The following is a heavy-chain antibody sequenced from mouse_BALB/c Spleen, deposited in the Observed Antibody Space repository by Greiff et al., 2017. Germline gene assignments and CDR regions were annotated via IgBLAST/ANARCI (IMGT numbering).Heavy chain of an antibody. J-gene: IGHJ2*01. CDR2: INPYNDGT. CDR1: GYTFTSYV. CDR3: ARVDYYGSRYYFDY. Sequence: VQLKESGPELVKPGASVKMSCKASGYTFTSYVMHWVKQKPGQGLEWIGYINPYNDGTKYNEKFKGKATLTSDNSSSTAYMELSSLTSEDSAVYYCARVDYYGSRYYFDYWGQGTTLTVSS. V-gene: IGHV1-14*01. D-gene: IGHD1-1*01.